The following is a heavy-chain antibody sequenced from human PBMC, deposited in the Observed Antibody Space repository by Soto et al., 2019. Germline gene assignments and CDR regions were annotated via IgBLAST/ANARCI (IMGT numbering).Heavy chain of an antibody. J-gene: IGHJ4*02. V-gene: IGHV1-3*01. CDR2: INAGNGNT. CDR3: ARSSCYYYVDY. Sequence: QVQLVQSGAEVKKPGASVKVSCKASGYTFTSYAMHWVRQAPGQRLEWMGWINAGNGNTKYSQKFQGRVTITRDTSASTAYMELTSLTSEDTAVYYCARSSCYYYVDYWGQGTLVTVSS. D-gene: IGHD3-22*01. CDR1: GYTFTSYA.